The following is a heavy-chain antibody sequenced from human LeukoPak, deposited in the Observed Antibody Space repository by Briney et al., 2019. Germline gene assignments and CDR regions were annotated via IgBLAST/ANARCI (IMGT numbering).Heavy chain of an antibody. D-gene: IGHD3-10*01. CDR3: ARAWGSGSYYDQYFDF. J-gene: IGHJ4*02. CDR1: GFTFSSYG. Sequence: GGSLRLSCAASGFTFSSYGMHWVRQAPGKGLEWVAVISYDGSNKYYADSVKGRFTISRDKSKNTLYLQMNSLRVEDTAVYYCARAWGSGSYYDQYFDFWGQGTLVTVSS. CDR2: ISYDGSNK. V-gene: IGHV3-30*03.